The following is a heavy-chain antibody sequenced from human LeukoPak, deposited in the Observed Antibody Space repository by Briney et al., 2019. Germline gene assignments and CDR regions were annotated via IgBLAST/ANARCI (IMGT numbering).Heavy chain of an antibody. CDR2: IRYDGSNK. CDR1: GFTFSSYG. V-gene: IGHV3-30*02. J-gene: IGHJ6*02. D-gene: IGHD2-21*02. CDR3: ARDLPRIVVVTVLYYYGMDV. Sequence: GGSLRLSCAASGFTFSSYGMHWVRQAPGKGLEWVAFIRYDGSNKYYADSVKGRFTISRDNSKNTLYLQMNSLRAEDTAVYYCARDLPRIVVVTVLYYYGMDVWGQGTTVTVSS.